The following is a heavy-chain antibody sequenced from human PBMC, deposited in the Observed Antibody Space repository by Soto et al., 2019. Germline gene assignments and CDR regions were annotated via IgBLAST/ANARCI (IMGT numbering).Heavy chain of an antibody. CDR1: GIIFTGFG. CDR2: IRYDGRNT. V-gene: IGHV3-33*01. D-gene: IGHD1-26*01. Sequence: LRLSCAASGIIFTGFGMHWVRQAPGKGLEWVAVIRYDGRNTYYADSVKGRFTISRDNSKNTLYLQMNSLRAEDTAVYYCARDCLGATVFFGYFDFLGQGALVTVSA. J-gene: IGHJ4*02. CDR3: ARDCLGATVFFGYFDF.